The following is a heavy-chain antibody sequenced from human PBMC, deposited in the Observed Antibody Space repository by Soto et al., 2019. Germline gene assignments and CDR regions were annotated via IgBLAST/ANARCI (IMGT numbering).Heavy chain of an antibody. V-gene: IGHV1-3*01. CDR3: ASDDSSGYYYGGAFDI. Sequence: ASVKVSCKASGYTFTSYAMHWVRQAPGQRLEWMVWINAGNGNTKYSQKFQGRVTITRDTSASTAYMELSSLRSEDTAVYYCASDDSSGYYYGGAFDIWGQGTMVTVSS. D-gene: IGHD3-22*01. CDR2: INAGNGNT. CDR1: GYTFTSYA. J-gene: IGHJ3*02.